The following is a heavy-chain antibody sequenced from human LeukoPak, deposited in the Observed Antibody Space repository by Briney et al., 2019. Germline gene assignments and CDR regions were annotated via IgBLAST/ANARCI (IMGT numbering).Heavy chain of an antibody. V-gene: IGHV5-51*01. J-gene: IGHJ5*02. CDR1: GYSFTSYW. D-gene: IGHD5-24*01. CDR3: ARRVGDGYNHNWFDP. CDR2: IYPGDSDT. Sequence: HGESLKISCKGSGYSFTSYWIGWVRQMPGKGLEWMGIIYPGDSDTRYSPSFQGQVTVSADKSISTAYLQWSSLKASDTAMYYCARRVGDGYNHNWFDPWGQGTLVTVSS.